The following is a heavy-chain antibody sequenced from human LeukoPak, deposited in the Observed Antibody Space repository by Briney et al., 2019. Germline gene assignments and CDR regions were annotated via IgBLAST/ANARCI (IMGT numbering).Heavy chain of an antibody. CDR2: IRSKANSYAT. D-gene: IGHD1-26*01. CDR3: TRRVGHTGHFDY. J-gene: IGHJ4*02. V-gene: IGHV3-73*01. CDR1: GFTFSGSA. Sequence: GGSLRLSCAASGFTFSGSAMHWVRQASGKGLEWVGRIRSKANSYATAYAASVKGRFTISRDDSKHTAYLQMNSLKTEDTAVYYCTRRVGHTGHFDYWGQGTLVTVSS.